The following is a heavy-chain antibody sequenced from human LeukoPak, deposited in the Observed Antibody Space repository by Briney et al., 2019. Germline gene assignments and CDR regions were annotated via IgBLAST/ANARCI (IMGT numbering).Heavy chain of an antibody. Sequence: SETLSLTCTVSGGSISSSYYYWGWIRQPPGKGLEWIGSFYYSGSTYYNPSLISRVTISVDTYKNPFSLKLSSVTAADTAVYYCARDLHRYSSSMTYYFDYWGQGTLVTVSS. CDR3: ARDLHRYSSSMTYYFDY. CDR2: FYYSGST. V-gene: IGHV4-39*07. J-gene: IGHJ4*02. CDR1: GGSISSSYYY. D-gene: IGHD6-19*01.